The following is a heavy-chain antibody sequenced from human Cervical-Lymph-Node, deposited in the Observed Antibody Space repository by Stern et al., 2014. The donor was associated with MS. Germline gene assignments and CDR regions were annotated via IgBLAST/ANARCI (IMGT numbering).Heavy chain of an antibody. V-gene: IGHV3-30*04. CDR1: GFTFSSYA. Sequence: EHLVESGGGVVQPGRSLRLSCAASGFTFSSYAMHWVRQAPGKGLEWVAVISYDGSNKYYADSVKGRFTISRDNSKNTLYLQMNSLRAEDTAVYYCARARIFGVVSRMDVWGQGTTVTVSS. J-gene: IGHJ6*02. CDR2: ISYDGSNK. CDR3: ARARIFGVVSRMDV. D-gene: IGHD3-3*01.